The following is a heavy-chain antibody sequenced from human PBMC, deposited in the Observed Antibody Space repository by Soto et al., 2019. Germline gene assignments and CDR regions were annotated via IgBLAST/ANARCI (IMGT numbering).Heavy chain of an antibody. V-gene: IGHV3-23*01. J-gene: IGHJ4*01. CDR2: ISGNSGKT. CDR3: AKLGFVLMELYYFHQ. CDR1: GFTFSSYG. D-gene: IGHD2-8*01. Sequence: EVQLLESGGGLVQPGGSLRLSCTASGFTFSSYGMSWVRQAPGKELEWVSTISGNSGKTNYAESVKGRFSISRDNSKNTVHLQLDSLRAEDTAVYFCAKLGFVLMELYYFHQWGHGTLVTVSS.